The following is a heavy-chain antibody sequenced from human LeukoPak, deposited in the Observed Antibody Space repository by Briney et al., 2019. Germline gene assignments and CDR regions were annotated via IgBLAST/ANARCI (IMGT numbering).Heavy chain of an antibody. Sequence: ASVKVSCKASGYTFTSYAMNWVRQAPGQGLEWMGWINTNTGNPTYAQGFTGRFVFSLDTSASTAYLQISSLKAEDTAVYYCARDSDGSGSYDFDYWGQGTLVTVSS. V-gene: IGHV7-4-1*02. D-gene: IGHD3-10*01. CDR2: INTNTGNP. J-gene: IGHJ4*02. CDR3: ARDSDGSGSYDFDY. CDR1: GYTFTSYA.